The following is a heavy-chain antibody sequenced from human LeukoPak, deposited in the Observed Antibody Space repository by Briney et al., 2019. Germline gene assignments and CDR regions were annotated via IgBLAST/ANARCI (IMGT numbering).Heavy chain of an antibody. Sequence: GGSLRLSCAASGFTLNNYGIHWVRQAPGKGLEWVSFIRYDGNNEYYADSVKGRFTISRDNSKNTLYLEMDSLRAEDTAVYYCAKEGTWGNWYFDLWGRGTLVIVTS. CDR1: GFTLNNYG. CDR2: IRYDGNNE. V-gene: IGHV3-30*02. D-gene: IGHD3-16*01. J-gene: IGHJ2*01. CDR3: AKEGTWGNWYFDL.